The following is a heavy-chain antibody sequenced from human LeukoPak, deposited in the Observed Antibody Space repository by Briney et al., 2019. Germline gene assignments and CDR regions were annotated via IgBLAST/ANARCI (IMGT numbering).Heavy chain of an antibody. Sequence: PGGSLRLSCAASGFTFSSYGMHWVRQAPGKGLEWVAFIRYDGSNKYYADSVKGRFTISRDNSKNTLYLQMNSLRAEDTAVYYCAKDLRYCSGGSCYSPFDYWGQGTLVTVSS. CDR3: AKDLRYCSGGSCYSPFDY. J-gene: IGHJ4*02. V-gene: IGHV3-30*02. CDR1: GFTFSSYG. CDR2: IRYDGSNK. D-gene: IGHD2-15*01.